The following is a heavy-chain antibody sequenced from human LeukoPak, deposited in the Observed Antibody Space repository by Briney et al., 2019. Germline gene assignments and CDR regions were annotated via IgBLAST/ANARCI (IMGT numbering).Heavy chain of an antibody. CDR2: IIPIFGTA. V-gene: IGHV1-69*05. J-gene: IGHJ6*03. CDR1: GGTFSSYA. D-gene: IGHD5-24*01. Sequence: ASAKVSCKASGGTFSSYAISWVRQAPGQGLEWMGGIIPIFGTANYAQKFQGRVTITTDESTSTAYMELSSLRSEDTAVYYCARTQDGYNSYYYYMDVWGKGTTVTVSS. CDR3: ARTQDGYNSYYYYMDV.